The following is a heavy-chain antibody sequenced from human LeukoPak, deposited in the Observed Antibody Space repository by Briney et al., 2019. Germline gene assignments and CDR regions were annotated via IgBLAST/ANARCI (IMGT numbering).Heavy chain of an antibody. Sequence: SQTLSLTFAISGDSVSINSAAWNWIRQSPSRGLEWLGSTYYRSKWYNDYAVSVKSRITINPDTSKNQFSLQLNSVTPEDTAVYYCAREYSSGGSGWFDPWGQGTLVTVSS. CDR2: TYYRSKWYN. CDR1: GDSVSINSAA. D-gene: IGHD6-19*01. V-gene: IGHV6-1*01. CDR3: AREYSSGGSGWFDP. J-gene: IGHJ5*02.